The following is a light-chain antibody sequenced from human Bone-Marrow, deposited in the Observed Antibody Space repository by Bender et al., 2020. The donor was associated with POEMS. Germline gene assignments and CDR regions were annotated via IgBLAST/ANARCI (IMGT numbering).Light chain of an antibody. CDR1: ALPKEY. CDR2: KDT. J-gene: IGLJ1*01. Sequence: SPELTQPPSVSVSPGQTAKITCSGDALPKEYVYWYQQKPGQVPVLVISKDTERPSGIPERFSGSTSGTTVTLTISGVQAEDEADYYCQSGDGNGNYVFGIGTKVTVL. CDR3: QSGDGNGNYV. V-gene: IGLV3-25*02.